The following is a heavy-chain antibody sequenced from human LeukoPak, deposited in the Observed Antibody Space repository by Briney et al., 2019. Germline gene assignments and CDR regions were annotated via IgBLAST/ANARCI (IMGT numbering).Heavy chain of an antibody. CDR3: ARRIAGTSIVATTPYYYYYMDV. CDR1: GYTFTGYY. D-gene: IGHD5-12*01. Sequence: GSVSVSCKASGYTFTGYYMHWVREAPGQGLEGRGWINPNSGGTNYAQTFQGRVTINRDTSSSTAYMELSRVRSDDRAGYYCARRIAGTSIVATTPYYYYYMDVWGKGTTVTVSS. V-gene: IGHV1-2*02. J-gene: IGHJ6*03. CDR2: INPNSGGT.